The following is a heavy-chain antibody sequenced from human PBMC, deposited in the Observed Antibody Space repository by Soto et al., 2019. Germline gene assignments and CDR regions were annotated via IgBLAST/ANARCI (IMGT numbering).Heavy chain of an antibody. J-gene: IGHJ4*02. D-gene: IGHD3-10*01. CDR3: ARAGRSRHPQLAY. V-gene: IGHV4-59*01. Sequence: PSETLSLTCTVSGGSISSYYWSWIRQPPGKGLEWIGYIYYSGSTNYNPSLKSRVTISVDTSKNQFSLKLSSVTAADTAVYYCARAGRSRHPQLAYWGQGTLVTVSS. CDR1: GGSISSYY. CDR2: IYYSGST.